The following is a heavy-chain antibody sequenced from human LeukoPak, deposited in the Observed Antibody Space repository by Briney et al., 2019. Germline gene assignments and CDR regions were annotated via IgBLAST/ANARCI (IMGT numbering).Heavy chain of an antibody. Sequence: PSETLSLTCTVSGGSVNSGNYYWTWIRQPAGKGLEWIGRIYTSGSTNYNPSLKSRVTISIDASKNQFSLRLSSVTAADTAVYYCTRGGELMNFWGQGILVTVSS. V-gene: IGHV4-61*02. CDR1: GGSVNSGNYY. D-gene: IGHD1-26*01. CDR2: IYTSGST. J-gene: IGHJ4*02. CDR3: TRGGELMNF.